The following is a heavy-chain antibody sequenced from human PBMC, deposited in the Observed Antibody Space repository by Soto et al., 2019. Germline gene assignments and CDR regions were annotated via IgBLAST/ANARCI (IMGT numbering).Heavy chain of an antibody. CDR1: GFTFSSYW. V-gene: IGHV3-7*01. CDR3: ARVSYVDLQPLDY. CDR2: IKQDGSEK. D-gene: IGHD4-17*01. Sequence: EVQLVESGGGLVQPGGSLRLSCAASGFTFSSYWMSCVRQAPGKGLEWVANIKQDGSEKYYVDSVKGRFTISRDNAKNSLYLQMNSLRAEDTAAYYCARVSYVDLQPLDYWGQGTLVTVSS. J-gene: IGHJ4*02.